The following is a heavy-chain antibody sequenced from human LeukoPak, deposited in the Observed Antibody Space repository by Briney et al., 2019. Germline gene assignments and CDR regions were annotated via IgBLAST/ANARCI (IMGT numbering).Heavy chain of an antibody. D-gene: IGHD1-26*01. V-gene: IGHV5-51*01. CDR3: ARGGTQYSGSYYFDF. CDR1: GYSFTSYR. CDR2: IYPGDSNT. Sequence: GESLKISFKGSGYSFTSYRIGWVRPMPGRGREWMGIIYPGDSNTRYSPSFQGQVTISADKSISTAYLQWSSLKASDTAMYYCARGGTQYSGSYYFDFWGQGTLVTVSS. J-gene: IGHJ4*02.